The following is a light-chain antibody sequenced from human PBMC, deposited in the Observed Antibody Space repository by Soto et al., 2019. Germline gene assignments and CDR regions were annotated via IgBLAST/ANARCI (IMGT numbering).Light chain of an antibody. CDR2: GAS. CDR1: QDVRHH. J-gene: IGKJ1*01. Sequence: AIQMTQSPSSLSASVGDRVTISCRASQDVRHHIDWYQQTPGKAPKLLIYGASSLHSGVPSWFSGSGYGTDFTLTISSLQPEDTATYFCLQDSHDSWTFGQGTKV. V-gene: IGKV1-6*01. CDR3: LQDSHDSWT.